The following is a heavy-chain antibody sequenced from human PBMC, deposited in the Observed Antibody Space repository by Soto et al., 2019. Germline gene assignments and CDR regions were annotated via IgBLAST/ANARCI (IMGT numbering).Heavy chain of an antibody. CDR3: TTDLAYCGGDCSSYYYYGMDV. J-gene: IGHJ6*02. CDR2: IKSKTDGGTT. CDR1: GFTFSNAW. Sequence: GGSLRLSCAASGFTFSNAWMNWVRQAPGKGLEWVGRIKSKTDGGTTDYAAPVKGRFTISRDDSKNTLYLQMNSLKTEDTAAYYCTTDLAYCGGDCSSYYYYGMDVWGQGTTVTVSS. V-gene: IGHV3-15*07. D-gene: IGHD2-21*02.